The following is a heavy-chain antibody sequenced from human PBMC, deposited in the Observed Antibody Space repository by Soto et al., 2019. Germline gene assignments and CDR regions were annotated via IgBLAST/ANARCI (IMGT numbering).Heavy chain of an antibody. CDR2: IIPIFGTA. CDR3: ARGTGGYDSSGYYGGY. V-gene: IGHV1-69*13. J-gene: IGHJ4*02. D-gene: IGHD3-22*01. CDR1: GGTFSSYA. Sequence: ASVKVSCKASGGTFSSYAISWVRQAPGQGLEWMGGIIPIFGTANYAQKFQGRVTITADESTSTAYMELSSLRSEDTAVYCCARGTGGYDSSGYYGGYWGQGTLVTVSS.